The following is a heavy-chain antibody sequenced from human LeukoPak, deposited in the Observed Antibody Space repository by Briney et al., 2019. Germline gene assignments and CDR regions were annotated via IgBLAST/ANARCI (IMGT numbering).Heavy chain of an antibody. CDR1: GYSFTSHY. V-gene: IGHV1-46*01. D-gene: IGHD5-24*01. Sequence: ASVKVSCKASGYSFTSHYMHWVRQAPGQGLEWLGLINPSGSSTLYAQKSQGRVTMTRDMSTTTVYMELSSLRSEDTAVYYCARESLRRDGYNWGQGTLVTVSS. CDR3: ARESLRRDGYN. CDR2: INPSGSST. J-gene: IGHJ1*01.